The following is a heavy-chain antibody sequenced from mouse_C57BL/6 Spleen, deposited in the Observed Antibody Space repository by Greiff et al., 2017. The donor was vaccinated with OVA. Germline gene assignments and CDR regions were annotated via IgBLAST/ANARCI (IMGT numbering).Heavy chain of an antibody. CDR3: ARAHFYYYGSSPCDV. D-gene: IGHD1-1*01. CDR2: ISYDGSN. Sequence: VQLKESGPGLVKPSQSLSLTCSVTGYSITSGYYWNWIRQFPGNKLEWMGYISYDGSNNYNPSLKNRISITRDTSKNQFFLKLNSVTTEDTATYYCARAHFYYYGSSPCDVWGTGTTVTVSS. CDR1: GYSITSGYY. V-gene: IGHV3-6*01. J-gene: IGHJ1*03.